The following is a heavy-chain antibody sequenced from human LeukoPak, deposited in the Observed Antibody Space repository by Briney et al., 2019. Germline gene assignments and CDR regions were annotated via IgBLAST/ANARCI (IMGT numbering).Heavy chain of an antibody. CDR1: GGSFSGYY. J-gene: IGHJ6*02. CDR2: IYYSGST. Sequence: ASETLSLTCAVYGGSFSGYYWSRIRQPPGKGLEWIGYIYYSGSTNYNPSLKSRVTISVDTSKKQVSLNLSSVTAADTAVYYCARVAARYVGMDIWGQGTTVTVSS. V-gene: IGHV4-59*01. D-gene: IGHD6-6*01. CDR3: ARVAARYVGMDI.